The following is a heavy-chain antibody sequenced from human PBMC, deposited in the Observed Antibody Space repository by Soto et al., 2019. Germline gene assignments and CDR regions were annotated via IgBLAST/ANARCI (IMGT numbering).Heavy chain of an antibody. V-gene: IGHV1-18*01. CDR3: ASSYYDSSGYRNWFDP. CDR1: GYTFTSYG. J-gene: IGHJ5*02. D-gene: IGHD3-22*01. Sequence: ASVKVSCKASGYTFTSYGISWVRQAPGQGLEWMGWISAYNGNTNYAQKLQGRVTMTTDTSTSTAYMELRSLRSDDTAVYYCASSYYDSSGYRNWFDPWGQGTLVTVSS. CDR2: ISAYNGNT.